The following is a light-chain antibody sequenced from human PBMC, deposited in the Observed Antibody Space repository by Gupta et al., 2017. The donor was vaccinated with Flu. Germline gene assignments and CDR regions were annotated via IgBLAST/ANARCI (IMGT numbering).Light chain of an antibody. J-gene: IGKJ1*01. V-gene: IGKV1-39*01. CDR3: QQTYNSPPWT. CDR1: QSIITY. Sequence: DTQMTQSPYSLSASVGDRVTITCRASQSIITYLNWYQQKPGKDPNLLIQNASSLQTGVPSRFSGSGSGTDFSLSISSLQLDDFATYYCQQTYNSPPWTFGQGTKVEFK. CDR2: NAS.